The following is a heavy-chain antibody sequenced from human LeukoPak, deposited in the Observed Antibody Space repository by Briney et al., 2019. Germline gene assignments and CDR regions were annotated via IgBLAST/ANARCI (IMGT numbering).Heavy chain of an antibody. CDR1: GFTVSNNC. D-gene: IGHD6-19*01. CDR2: IYAGGST. V-gene: IGHV3-53*04. CDR3: ARESSVSGWFIY. J-gene: IGHJ4*02. Sequence: GGSLRLSCAASGFTVSNNCMGWVRQAPGKGLEWVSGIYAGGSTYYADSVKGRFTLSRHNSENTLSLEMNSLRPEDTALYYCARESSVSGWFIYWGQGTLVTVSS.